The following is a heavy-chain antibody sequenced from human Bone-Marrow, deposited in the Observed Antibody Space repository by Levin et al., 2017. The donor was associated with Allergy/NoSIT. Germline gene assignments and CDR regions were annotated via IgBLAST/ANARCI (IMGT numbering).Heavy chain of an antibody. CDR2: ISSSSHIT. Sequence: GGSLRLSCGTSGFTFRDHYMSWVRQAPGKGLEWISYISSSSHITHYADSVRGRFTISRDNDDDSLYLQLNSLRVEDTGVYFCARGTITGWGYYFDYWGQGTLVTVSS. V-gene: IGHV3-11*06. CDR3: ARGTITGWGYYFDY. D-gene: IGHD6-19*01. J-gene: IGHJ4*02. CDR1: GFTFRDHY.